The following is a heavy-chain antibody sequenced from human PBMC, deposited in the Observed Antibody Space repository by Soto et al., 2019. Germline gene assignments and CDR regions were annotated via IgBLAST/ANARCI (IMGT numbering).Heavy chain of an antibody. D-gene: IGHD6-13*01. CDR1: GGSFSGYY. CDR3: ARGIAAAVYFDY. V-gene: IGHV4-34*01. J-gene: IGHJ4*02. CDR2: INHSGST. Sequence: QVQLQQWGAGLLKPSETLSLTCAVYGGSFSGYYWSWIRQPPGKGLEWIGEINHSGSTNYNPSLKSRVTISVDTSKNQFSLKLSSATAADTAVYYCARGIAAAVYFDYWGQGTLVTVSS.